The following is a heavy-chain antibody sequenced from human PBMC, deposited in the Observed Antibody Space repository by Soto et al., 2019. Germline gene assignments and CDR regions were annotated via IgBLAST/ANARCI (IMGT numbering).Heavy chain of an antibody. D-gene: IGHD2-15*01. V-gene: IGHV3-33*01. J-gene: IGHJ6*03. CDR3: AGLGYCSGGSCNGYYYYYYMDV. CDR1: GFTFSSYG. CDR2: IWYDGSNK. Sequence: GGSLRLSCAASGFTFSSYGMHWVRQAPGKGLEWVAVIWYDGSNKYYADSVKGRFTISRDNSKNTLYLQMNSLRAEDTAVYYCAGLGYCSGGSCNGYYYYYYMDVWGKGTTVTVSS.